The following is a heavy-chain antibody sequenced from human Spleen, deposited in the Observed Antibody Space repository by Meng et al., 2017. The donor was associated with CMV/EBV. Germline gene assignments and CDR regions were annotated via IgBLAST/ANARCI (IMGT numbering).Heavy chain of an antibody. CDR2: IRSKAFGGTP. V-gene: IGHV3-49*04. J-gene: IGHJ6*02. Sequence: GESLKISCTPSGFKLGDYGVSWVRQAPGKGLEWVGLIRSKAFGGTPEYAASVKGRFSISRDDSEGIAYLQMSSLNTDDTGVYYCARARVKRYHYWSIRGNQYYYYGMDVWGQGTTVTVSS. CDR3: ARARVKRYHYWSIRGNQYYYYGMDV. D-gene: IGHD3-3*01. CDR1: GFKLGDYG.